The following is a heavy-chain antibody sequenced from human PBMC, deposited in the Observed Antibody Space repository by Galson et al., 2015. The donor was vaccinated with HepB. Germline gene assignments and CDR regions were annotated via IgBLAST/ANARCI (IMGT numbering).Heavy chain of an antibody. Sequence: SLRLSCAASGFTFSSYAMHWVRQAPGKGLEWVAVISYDGSNKYYADSVKGRFTISRDNSKNTLYLQMNSLRAEDTAVYYCAKDHQYAAMVTYYFDYWGQGTLVTVSS. J-gene: IGHJ4*02. CDR1: GFTFSSYA. V-gene: IGHV3-30*04. CDR3: AKDHQYAAMVTYYFDY. CDR2: ISYDGSNK. D-gene: IGHD5-18*01.